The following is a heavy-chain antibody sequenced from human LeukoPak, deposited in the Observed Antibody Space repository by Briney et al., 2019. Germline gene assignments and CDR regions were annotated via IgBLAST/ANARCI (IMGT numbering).Heavy chain of an antibody. Sequence: SETLSLTCTVSGGSISSSSYYWGWIRQPPGKGLEWIGSIYYSGSTYYNPSLKSRVTISVDTSKNQFSLKLSSVTAADTAVYYCRRGCTNGVCPFDYWGRGTLVTVSS. CDR2: IYYSGST. CDR3: RRGCTNGVCPFDY. D-gene: IGHD2-8*01. CDR1: GGSISSSSYY. V-gene: IGHV4-39*01. J-gene: IGHJ4*02.